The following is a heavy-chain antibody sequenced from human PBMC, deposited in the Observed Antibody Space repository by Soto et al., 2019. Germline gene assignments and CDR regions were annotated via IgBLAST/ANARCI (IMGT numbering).Heavy chain of an antibody. J-gene: IGHJ6*03. CDR1: GFTFSSYA. V-gene: IGHV3-23*01. CDR3: AKCPGAAPYYYYYMDV. D-gene: IGHD1-26*01. CDR2: ISGSGGST. Sequence: EVQLLESGGGLVQPGGSLRLSCAASGFTFSSYAMSWVRQAPGKGLEWVSAISGSGGSTYYADSVKRRFTISRDNSKNTLYLQMNSLRAEDTAVYYCAKCPGAAPYYYYYMDVWGKGTTVTVSS.